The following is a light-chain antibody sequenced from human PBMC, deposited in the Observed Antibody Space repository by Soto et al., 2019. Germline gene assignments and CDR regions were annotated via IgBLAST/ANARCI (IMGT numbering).Light chain of an antibody. J-gene: IGKJ4*01. CDR3: QQYGNFPAT. CDR1: QVTSNW. Sequence: DVQMTQSPSSLSASVGDRVTITCRASQVTSNWLAWYQQKPGKAPKSLIYSTSKLQSGVPSRFSGSGYGTDFTLTIRIRQPEDVATYYCQQYGNFPATFDGATKVEI. V-gene: IGKV1D-16*01. CDR2: STS.